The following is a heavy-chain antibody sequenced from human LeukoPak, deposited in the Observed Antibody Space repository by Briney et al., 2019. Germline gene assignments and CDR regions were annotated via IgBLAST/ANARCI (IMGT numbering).Heavy chain of an antibody. J-gene: IGHJ3*02. D-gene: IGHD3-22*01. V-gene: IGHV4-34*01. Sequence: SETLSLTYAVYGGSFSGYYWSWIRQPPGKGLEWIGEINHSGSTNYNPSLKSRVTISVDTSKNQFSLKLSSVTAADTAVYYCARGMSWYYDSSGYYYSNAFDIWGQRTMVTVSS. CDR3: ARGMSWYYDSSGYYYSNAFDI. CDR1: GGSFSGYY. CDR2: INHSGST.